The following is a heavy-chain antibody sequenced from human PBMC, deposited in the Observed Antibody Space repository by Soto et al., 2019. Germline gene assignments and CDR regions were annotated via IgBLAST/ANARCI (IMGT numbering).Heavy chain of an antibody. D-gene: IGHD4-17*01. CDR3: ARQTTLTIDAFDI. CDR1: GSSISSYY. V-gene: IGHV4-59*08. Sequence: QVQLQESGPGLVKPSETLSLTCTVSGSSISSYYWSWIRQPPGKGLEWIGYIYYSGSTNYNPSLKSRVTISVDTSKNQFSLKLSSVTAADTAVYYCARQTTLTIDAFDIWGQGTMVTVSS. CDR2: IYYSGST. J-gene: IGHJ3*02.